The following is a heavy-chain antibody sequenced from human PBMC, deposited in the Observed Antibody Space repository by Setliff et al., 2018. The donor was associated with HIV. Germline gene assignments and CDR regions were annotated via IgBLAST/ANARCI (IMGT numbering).Heavy chain of an antibody. CDR3: ARLGGAGPY. V-gene: IGHV3-7*01. J-gene: IGHJ4*02. Sequence: PGGSLRLSCAGSGFTFSSYWMSWVRQAPGKGLEWVANIKQDGSEKYYADSVKGRFTISRDNSKNMLYLQMNSLRAEDTAVYYCARLGGAGPYWGQGTLVTVSS. CDR1: GFTFSSYW. D-gene: IGHD3-16*01. CDR2: IKQDGSEK.